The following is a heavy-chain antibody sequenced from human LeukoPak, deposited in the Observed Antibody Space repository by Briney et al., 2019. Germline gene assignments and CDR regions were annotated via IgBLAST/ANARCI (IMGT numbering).Heavy chain of an antibody. Sequence: ASVKVSCKVSGYTLTELSMHWVRQAPGKGLEWMGGFDPEDGETIYAQKFQGRVTITADESTSTAYMELSSLRSEDTAVYYCARALYSTTTLDYWGQGTLVTVSS. V-gene: IGHV1-24*01. CDR3: ARALYSTTTLDY. CDR2: FDPEDGET. D-gene: IGHD2-2*01. J-gene: IGHJ4*02. CDR1: GYTLTELS.